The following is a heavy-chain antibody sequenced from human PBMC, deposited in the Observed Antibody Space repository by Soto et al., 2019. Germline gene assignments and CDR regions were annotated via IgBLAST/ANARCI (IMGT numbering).Heavy chain of an antibody. CDR2: IIPIFGTA. V-gene: IGHV1-69*13. CDR1: GGTFSSYA. Sequence: VASVKVSCKASGGTFSSYAISWVRQAPGQGLEWMGGIIPIFGTANYAQKFQGRVTITADESTSTAYMELSSLRSEDTAVYYCASLKYYDFWSGYPEGNDYWG. CDR3: ASLKYYDFWSGYPEGNDY. J-gene: IGHJ4*01. D-gene: IGHD3-3*01.